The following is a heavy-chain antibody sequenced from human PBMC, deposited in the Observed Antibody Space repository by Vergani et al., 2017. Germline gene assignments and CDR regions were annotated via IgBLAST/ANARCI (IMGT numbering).Heavy chain of an antibody. CDR1: GFTFSSYA. D-gene: IGHD2-2*01. CDR3: AKGVYCSSTSCYEGRGYYYGMGV. V-gene: IGHV3-23*04. J-gene: IGHJ6*02. CDR2: ISGSGGNT. Sequence: VQLVESGGGVVQPGGSLRLSCAASGFTFSSYAMSWVRQVPGKGLEWVSGISGSGGNTYYANSVKGRFTISRDNSKNTLYLQMNSLRADDTAVYYCAKGVYCSSTSCYEGRGYYYGMGVWGQGTTVTFSS.